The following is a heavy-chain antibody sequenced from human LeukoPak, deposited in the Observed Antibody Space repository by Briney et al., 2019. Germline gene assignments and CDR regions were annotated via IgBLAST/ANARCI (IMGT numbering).Heavy chain of an antibody. Sequence: PGGSLRLSCAASGFTFSSYEMNWVRQAPGKGLEWVSYISSSGSTIYYADSVKGRFTISRDNAKNSLYLQMNSLRAEDTAVYYCARDTGDCSSTSCPYHHRGCFDYWGQGTLVTVSS. J-gene: IGHJ4*02. CDR2: ISSSGSTI. CDR3: ARDTGDCSSTSCPYHHRGCFDY. CDR1: GFTFSSYE. V-gene: IGHV3-48*03. D-gene: IGHD2-2*01.